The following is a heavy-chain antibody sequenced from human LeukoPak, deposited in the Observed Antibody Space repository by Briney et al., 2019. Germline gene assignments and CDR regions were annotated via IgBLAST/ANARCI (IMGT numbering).Heavy chain of an antibody. Sequence: GESLKISCKGSGYRFTSYWIGWVRQMPGEGLEWMGIIYPGDSDTRYRPSFEGQVTISADKSISTAYLQWSSLKASDTAMYYCARPPKSSSDAFDIWGQGTMVTVSS. CDR2: IYPGDSDT. D-gene: IGHD6-6*01. CDR1: GYRFTSYW. V-gene: IGHV5-51*01. CDR3: ARPPKSSSDAFDI. J-gene: IGHJ3*02.